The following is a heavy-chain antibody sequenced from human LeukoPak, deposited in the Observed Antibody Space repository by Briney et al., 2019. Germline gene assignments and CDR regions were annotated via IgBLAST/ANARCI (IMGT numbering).Heavy chain of an antibody. V-gene: IGHV3-66*01. CDR2: IHSGGT. D-gene: IGHD3-3*01. CDR1: GFSVSSNY. Sequence: PGGSLRLSCAASGFSVSSNYMSWVRQAPGKGLEWVSFIHSGGTYYVESVKGRFTISRDNSKNTVYLQMNSLRAEDTAMYYCAPEGPVFGVRGQGSLVTVSS. J-gene: IGHJ4*02. CDR3: APEGPVFGV.